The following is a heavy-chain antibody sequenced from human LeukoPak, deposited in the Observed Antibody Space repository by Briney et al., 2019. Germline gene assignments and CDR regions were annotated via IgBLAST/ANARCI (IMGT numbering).Heavy chain of an antibody. CDR2: ISGSGDII. Sequence: GGSLRLSCAASGFTFSTYAMSWVRQAPGKGPEWVSVISGSGDIIHYADSVKGRFTISRDNSKNMLYLQMNSLRAEDTAVYYCAKRAVAHSLSPFDYWGQGTLVTVSS. J-gene: IGHJ4*02. CDR1: GFTFSTYA. V-gene: IGHV3-23*01. CDR3: AKRAVAHSLSPFDY. D-gene: IGHD6-19*01.